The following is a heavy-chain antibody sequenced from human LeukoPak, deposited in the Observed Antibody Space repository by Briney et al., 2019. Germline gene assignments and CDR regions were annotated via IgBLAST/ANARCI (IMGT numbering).Heavy chain of an antibody. CDR3: AKDGGVMDFDY. CDR1: GFTFSSYA. CDR2: IRGSGGST. D-gene: IGHD3-16*01. J-gene: IGHJ4*02. Sequence: GGSLRLSCAASGFTFSSYAMSWVRQAAGKGLEWVSTIRGSGGSTYNADSVKGRFTISRDNSKNTLYLQMNSLRAEDTAVYYCAKDGGVMDFDYWGQGTLVTVSS. V-gene: IGHV3-23*01.